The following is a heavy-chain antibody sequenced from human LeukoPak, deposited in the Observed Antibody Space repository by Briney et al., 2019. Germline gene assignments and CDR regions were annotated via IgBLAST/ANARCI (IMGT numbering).Heavy chain of an antibody. J-gene: IGHJ2*01. CDR1: GFTFTTYA. Sequence: GGSLRLSCAASGFTFTTYAMSWVRQAPGEGLQWVSAISGSGGSTYSADSVKGRFTISRDNSRNTLSPQMNSLRAEDTAIYYCARIIVVAGRYFDLWGRGTLVTVSS. CDR3: ARIIVVAGRYFDL. V-gene: IGHV3-23*01. CDR2: ISGSGGST. D-gene: IGHD3-22*01.